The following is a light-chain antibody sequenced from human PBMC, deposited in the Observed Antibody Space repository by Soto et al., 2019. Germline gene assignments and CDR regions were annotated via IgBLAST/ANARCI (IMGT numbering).Light chain of an antibody. J-gene: IGKJ4*01. Sequence: EMVLTQSPGTLSLSPGDRATLSCRASQSVSSNYLTCYQQKPGQAPRLLIYGASSRATGIPDRFSGSGSGTDFTLTISRLEPEDFAVYYCQQYDTSPPLTFGGGTRVEIK. V-gene: IGKV3-20*01. CDR2: GAS. CDR1: QSVSSNY. CDR3: QQYDTSPPLT.